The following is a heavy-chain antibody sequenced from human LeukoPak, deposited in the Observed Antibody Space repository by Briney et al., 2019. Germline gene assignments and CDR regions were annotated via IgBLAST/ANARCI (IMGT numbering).Heavy chain of an antibody. D-gene: IGHD3-3*01. J-gene: IGHJ6*02. V-gene: IGHV4-59*01. CDR2: IYYSGST. CDR1: GGSISSYY. CDR3: ARGNYDFWSGYTSDYYYYYGMDV. Sequence: SETLSLTCTVSGGSISSYYWTWIRQPPGKGLEWIGYIYYSGSTNYNPSLKSRVTISVDSSKNQFSLKLTSVTAADTAVYYCARGNYDFWSGYTSDYYYYYGMDVWGQGTTVTVSS.